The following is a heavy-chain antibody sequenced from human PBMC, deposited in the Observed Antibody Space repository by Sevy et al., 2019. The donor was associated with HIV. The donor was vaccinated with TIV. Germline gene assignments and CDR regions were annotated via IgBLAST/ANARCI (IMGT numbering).Heavy chain of an antibody. V-gene: IGHV4-59*01. CDR1: GGSGGSISDYY. J-gene: IGHJ5*02. Sequence: SETLSLTCSVSGGSGGSISDYYWSWIRQPPGKGLEWIGYINYSRSTKFNPSLKSRVTISVDTSKNQFSLELTSVTAADTVVYYCARGGTSLFAPWGQGTLVTVSS. CDR2: INYSRST. D-gene: IGHD2-15*01. CDR3: ARGGTSLFAP.